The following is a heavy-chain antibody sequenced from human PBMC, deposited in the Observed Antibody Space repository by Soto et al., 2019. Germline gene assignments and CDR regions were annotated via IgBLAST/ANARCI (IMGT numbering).Heavy chain of an antibody. CDR1: GYTFTGYY. V-gene: IGHV1-2*04. CDR3: ARGEAAAGTHVYYYYYGMDV. D-gene: IGHD6-13*01. J-gene: IGHJ6*02. CDR2: INPNSGGT. Sequence: ASVKVSCKASGYTFTGYYMHWVRQAPGQGLEWMGWINPNSGGTNYAQKFQGWVTMTRDTSISTAYMELSRLRSDDTAVYYGARGEAAAGTHVYYYYYGMDVWGQGTTVTVSS.